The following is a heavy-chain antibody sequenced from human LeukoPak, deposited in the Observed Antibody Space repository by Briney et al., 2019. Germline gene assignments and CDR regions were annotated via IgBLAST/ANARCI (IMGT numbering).Heavy chain of an antibody. CDR3: ARDPIGGLYYYYMDV. D-gene: IGHD4-23*01. J-gene: IGHJ6*03. V-gene: IGHV3-43*02. Sequence: GGSLRLSCAASGFTFDDYAMHWVRQAPGKGLEWVSLISGDGGSTYYADSVKGRFTISRDNSKNSLYLQMNSLRAEDTAVYYCARDPIGGLYYYYMDVWGKGTTVTVSS. CDR2: ISGDGGST. CDR1: GFTFDDYA.